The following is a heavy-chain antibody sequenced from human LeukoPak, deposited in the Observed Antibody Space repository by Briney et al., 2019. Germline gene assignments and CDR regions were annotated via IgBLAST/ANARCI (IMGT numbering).Heavy chain of an antibody. CDR2: ISYDGSNK. D-gene: IGHD3-10*01. J-gene: IGHJ4*02. CDR1: GFTFSSYG. V-gene: IGHV3-30*03. Sequence: GGSLRLSCAASGFTFSSYGMHWVRQAPGKGLEWVAVISYDGSNKYYADSVKGRFTISRDNSKNTLYLQMNSLRAEDTAVYYCARDSGERSGDYWGQGTLVTVPS. CDR3: ARDSGERSGDY.